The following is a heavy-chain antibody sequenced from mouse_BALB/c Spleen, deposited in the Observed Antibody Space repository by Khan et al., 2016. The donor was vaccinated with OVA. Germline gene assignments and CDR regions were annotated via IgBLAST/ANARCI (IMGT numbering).Heavy chain of an antibody. D-gene: IGHD2-1*01. CDR1: GFSLTSYG. J-gene: IGHJ4*01. Sequence: QVQLKQSGPGLVAPSQSLSITCTVSGFSLTSYGVNWVRQPPGKGLEWLGVIWGDGSTNYHSAFRSRLSISKDNSKYQAFLKLNSLQTDDTATYYGAKWGNSYYATDYWGQGASVTVSS. CDR3: AKWGNSYYATDY. CDR2: IWGDGST. V-gene: IGHV2-3*01.